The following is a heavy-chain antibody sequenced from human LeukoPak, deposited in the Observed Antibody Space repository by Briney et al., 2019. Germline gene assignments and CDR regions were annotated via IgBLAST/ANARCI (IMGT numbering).Heavy chain of an antibody. V-gene: IGHV4-39*07. CDR3: AGTGYYYYYMDV. Sequence: SETLSLTCTVSGGSISSSSYYWGWIRQPPGKGLEWIGRIYYSGITYCNRALKSRVTISVDTSKNQFSLELRAVTAADTAVYYCAGTGYYYYYMDVWGKGTTVTVSS. J-gene: IGHJ6*03. CDR2: IYYSGIT. CDR1: GGSISSSSYY.